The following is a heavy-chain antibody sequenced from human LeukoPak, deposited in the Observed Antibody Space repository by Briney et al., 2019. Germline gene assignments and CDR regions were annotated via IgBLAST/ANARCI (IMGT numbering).Heavy chain of an antibody. Sequence: PGGSLRPSCTASGFTFCDHAMSWVRQARGKGREGVGFIRSKAYGGTTEYDASVKGRFTISRDDSKSIAYLQMNSLKTEDTAVYYCTRVRPGCSGGSCYFDYWGQGTLVTVSS. CDR1: GFTFCDHA. D-gene: IGHD2-15*01. V-gene: IGHV3-49*04. CDR2: IRSKAYGGTT. J-gene: IGHJ4*02. CDR3: TRVRPGCSGGSCYFDY.